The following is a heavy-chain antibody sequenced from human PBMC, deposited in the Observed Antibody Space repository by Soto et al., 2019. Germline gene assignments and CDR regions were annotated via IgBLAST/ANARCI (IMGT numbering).Heavy chain of an antibody. Sequence: SETLSLTCAVYGGSFSGYYWSWIRQPPGKGLEWIGEINHSGSTNYNPSLKSRVTISVDTSKNQFSLRLSSVTAADTAVYYCARGIFKPDYYYMDVWGKGTTVTVSS. J-gene: IGHJ6*03. CDR3: ARGIFKPDYYYMDV. CDR1: GGSFSGYY. V-gene: IGHV4-34*01. CDR2: INHSGST.